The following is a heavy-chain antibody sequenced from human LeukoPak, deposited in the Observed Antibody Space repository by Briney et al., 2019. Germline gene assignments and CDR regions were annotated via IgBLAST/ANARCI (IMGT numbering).Heavy chain of an antibody. V-gene: IGHV3-21*01. CDR2: ISSSGSYI. Sequence: GGSLRLSCAASGFTVSSNYLSWVRQAPGKGLEWVSSISSSGSYIYYADSVKGRFTISRDNAKNSLYLQMDSLRVEDTAFYYCARDLAYSRLDYWGQGVLVTVSS. D-gene: IGHD5-18*01. CDR1: GFTVSSNY. J-gene: IGHJ4*02. CDR3: ARDLAYSRLDY.